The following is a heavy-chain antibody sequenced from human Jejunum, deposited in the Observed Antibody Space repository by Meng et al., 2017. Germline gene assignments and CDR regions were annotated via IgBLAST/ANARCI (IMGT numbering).Heavy chain of an antibody. V-gene: IGHV1-18*01. D-gene: IGHD2-15*01. J-gene: IGHJ4*02. CDR2: ISAYNGNR. CDR3: ARDCSGVSCSFDY. Sequence: ASVKVSCEASGYTFSNYGVTWVRQAPGQGLEWMGWISAYNGNRNYAQKFQDRVTMTTDTSTSTAYMELRSLRSDDTAVYYCARDCSGVSCSFDYWGQGTLVTVSS. CDR1: GYTFSNYG.